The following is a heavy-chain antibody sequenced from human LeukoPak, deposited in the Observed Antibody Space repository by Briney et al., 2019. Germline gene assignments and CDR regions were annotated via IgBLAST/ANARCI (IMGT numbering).Heavy chain of an antibody. CDR2: IDTNTGKP. CDR3: ARGHYDGR. V-gene: IGHV7-4-1*02. J-gene: IGHJ4*02. CDR1: GYTFTNLA. Sequence: ASVKVSCKGSGYTFTNLAINWVRQAPGQGLEWMGWIDTNTGKPTYAQGFTGRFVFSLDTSFSTAFLQISSLKTEDTAVYYCARGHYDGRWGQGTLVTVSS. D-gene: IGHD3-22*01.